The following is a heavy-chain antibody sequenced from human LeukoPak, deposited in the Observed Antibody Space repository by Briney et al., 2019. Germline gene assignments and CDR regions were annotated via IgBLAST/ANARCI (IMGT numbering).Heavy chain of an antibody. Sequence: GGSLRLSCAASGFTFSSFVVSWVRQAPGKGLEWVSSISGSGSTIYYADSVKGRFTISRDNAKNSLYLQMNSLRAEDTAVYYCARDQNYYDSSGYYYLIAFDIWGQGTMVTVSS. CDR3: ARDQNYYDSSGYYYLIAFDI. D-gene: IGHD3-22*01. CDR1: GFTFSSFV. J-gene: IGHJ3*02. CDR2: ISGSGSTI. V-gene: IGHV3-48*03.